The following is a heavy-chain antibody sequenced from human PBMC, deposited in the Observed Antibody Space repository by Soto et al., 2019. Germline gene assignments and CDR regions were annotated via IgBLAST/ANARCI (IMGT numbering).Heavy chain of an antibody. CDR2: IYYSGST. D-gene: IGHD3-22*01. J-gene: IGHJ3*02. CDR3: ASGMIGDAFDI. V-gene: IGHV4-31*03. CDR1: GGSISSGGYY. Sequence: PSETLSLTCTVSGGSISSGGYYWSWIRQHPGKGLEWIGYIYYSGSTYYNPSLKSRVTISVDTPKNQFSLKLSSVTAADTAVYYCASGMIGDAFDIWGQGTMVTVSS.